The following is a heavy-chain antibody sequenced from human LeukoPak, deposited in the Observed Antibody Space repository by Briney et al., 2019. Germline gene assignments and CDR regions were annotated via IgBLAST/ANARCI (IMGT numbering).Heavy chain of an antibody. V-gene: IGHV3-7*01. J-gene: IGHJ4*02. CDR1: GFTFSSYW. Sequence: GGSLRLSCAASGFTFSSYWMSWVRQAPGKGLEWVANIKQDGSEKYYVDSVKGRFTISRDNAKNSLYLQMNSLRAEDTAVYYCARARYYDSSGYRYYFDYWGQGTLVTVSS. CDR3: ARARYYDSSGYRYYFDY. D-gene: IGHD3-22*01. CDR2: IKQDGSEK.